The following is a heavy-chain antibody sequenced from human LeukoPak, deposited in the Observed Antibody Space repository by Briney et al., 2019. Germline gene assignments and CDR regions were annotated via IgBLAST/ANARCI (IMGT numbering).Heavy chain of an antibody. V-gene: IGHV4-61*08. CDR1: GGSISSGDFY. CDR3: ARSTYYYDSSGYYY. CDR2: IYYSGST. D-gene: IGHD3-22*01. J-gene: IGHJ4*02. Sequence: SETLSLTCTVSGGSISSGDFYWSWIRQPPGKGLEWIGYIYYSGSTNYNPSLKSRVTISVDTSKNQFSLKLSSVTAADTAVYYCARSTYYYDSSGYYYWGQGTLVTVSS.